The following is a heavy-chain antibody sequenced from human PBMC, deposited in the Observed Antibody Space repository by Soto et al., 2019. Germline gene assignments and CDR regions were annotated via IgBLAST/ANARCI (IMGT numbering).Heavy chain of an antibody. J-gene: IGHJ6*03. CDR1: GFIFSSYG. Sequence: QVQLVESGGGVVQPGRSLRLSCAASGFIFSSYGMHWVRQAPGKGLEWVAVISYDGSNKYYADSVQGRFTISRDNSKNTLHLRMNSLRSEDKAVYYCAKAYGSGRYYNYDYYYMDVWGKGTTVTVSS. CDR2: ISYDGSNK. V-gene: IGHV3-30*18. D-gene: IGHD3-10*01. CDR3: AKAYGSGRYYNYDYYYMDV.